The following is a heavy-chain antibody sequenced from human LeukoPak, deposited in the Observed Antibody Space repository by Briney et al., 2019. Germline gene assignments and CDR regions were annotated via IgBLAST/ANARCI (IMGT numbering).Heavy chain of an antibody. CDR2: ISSSGSTI. CDR1: GFTFSSYE. J-gene: IGHJ4*02. CDR3: ARDYYGSGSYGGTDY. V-gene: IGHV3-48*03. D-gene: IGHD3-10*01. Sequence: GGSLRLSCAASGFTFSSYEMNWVRQAPGKGLEWVSYISSSGSTIYYADSVKGRFTISRDNAKNSLYLQMNSLRAEDTAVYYCARDYYGSGSYGGTDYWGQGTLVTVSS.